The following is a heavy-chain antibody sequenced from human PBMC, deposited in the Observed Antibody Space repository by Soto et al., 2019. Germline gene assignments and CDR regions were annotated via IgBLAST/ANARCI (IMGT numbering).Heavy chain of an antibody. D-gene: IGHD3-22*01. CDR1: GFTFTISA. CDR2: IVVGSGNT. J-gene: IGHJ1*01. V-gene: IGHV1-58*01. CDR3: AADLSYYDSSGYYYKYFQH. Sequence: VKVSCKASGFTFTISAVQWVRQARGQRLEWIGWIVVGSGNTNYAQKFQERVTITRDMSTSTAYMELSSLRSEDTAVYYCAADLSYYDSSGYYYKYFQHWGQGTLVTISS.